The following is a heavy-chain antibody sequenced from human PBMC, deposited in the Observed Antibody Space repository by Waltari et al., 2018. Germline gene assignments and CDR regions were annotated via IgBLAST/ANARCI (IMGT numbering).Heavy chain of an antibody. J-gene: IGHJ4*02. CDR3: NGRDDYNGGH. CDR2: INTKTVNP. Sequence: QVQLVQSGSELKKPGASVKVSCKASGYIFTNYAMNWVRQAPGQGLEWMGWINTKTVNPTYAQCFRGRFVFSVDTSVSTASLQISSLKAEDTAVYYCNGRDDYNGGHWGQGTLVTVSS. CDR1: GYIFTNYA. D-gene: IGHD4-4*01. V-gene: IGHV7-4-1*02.